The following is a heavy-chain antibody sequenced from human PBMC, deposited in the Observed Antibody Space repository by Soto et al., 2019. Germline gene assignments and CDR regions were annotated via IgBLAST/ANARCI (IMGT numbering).Heavy chain of an antibody. CDR1: GGSISSYY. CDR3: ARGSIVVATSSAYNWFDP. D-gene: IGHD3-22*01. V-gene: IGHV4-59*12. Sequence: SETLSLTCTVSGGSISSYYWSWIRHPPGKGLEWIGYIYYSGSTNYNPSLKSRVTISVDTSKNQFSLKLSSVTAADTAVYYCARGSIVVATSSAYNWFDPWGQGTLVTVSS. J-gene: IGHJ5*02. CDR2: IYYSGST.